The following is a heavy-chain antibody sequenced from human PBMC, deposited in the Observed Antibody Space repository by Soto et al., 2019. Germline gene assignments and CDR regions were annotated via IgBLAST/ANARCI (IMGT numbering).Heavy chain of an antibody. Sequence: ASVKLSCKACGFTFTSSAMQCVRQARGQRLEWIGWIVVGSGNTNYAQKFQERVTITRDMSTSTAYMELSSLRSEDTAVYYCAAAYLTSYYYRMDGWGQGTTVTVSS. CDR2: IVVGSGNT. V-gene: IGHV1-58*02. D-gene: IGHD2-2*01. CDR3: AAAYLTSYYYRMDG. J-gene: IGHJ6*02. CDR1: GFTFTSSA.